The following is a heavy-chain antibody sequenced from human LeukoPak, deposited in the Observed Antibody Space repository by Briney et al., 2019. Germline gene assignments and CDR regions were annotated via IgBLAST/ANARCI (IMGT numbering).Heavy chain of an antibody. D-gene: IGHD3-22*01. J-gene: IGHJ3*02. V-gene: IGHV4-34*01. CDR2: INHSGST. Sequence: PSETLSLTCAVSGASVSGSNYYWSWIRQPPGKGLEWIGEINHSGSTNYNPSLKSRVTLSVDSSKNQSSLKLSSVTAADTAVYYCAENYYDSRGSDAFHIWGQRTMDTVSS. CDR3: AENYYDSRGSDAFHI. CDR1: GASVSGSNYY.